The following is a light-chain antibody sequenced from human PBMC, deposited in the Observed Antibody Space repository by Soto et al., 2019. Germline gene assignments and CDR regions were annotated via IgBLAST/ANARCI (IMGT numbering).Light chain of an antibody. J-gene: IGKJ1*01. V-gene: IGKV4-1*01. CDR3: QQYFGPPQT. Sequence: DIVMTQSPDALAVSLGERATINCKSSQSVLHSSNNKNYLAWYRQNPGQPPKLLIYWASTLESGVPDRFSGSGSETDFTLTISSLQAEDVAVYYCQQYFGPPQTFGQGTKVEIK. CDR1: QSVLHSSNNKNY. CDR2: WAS.